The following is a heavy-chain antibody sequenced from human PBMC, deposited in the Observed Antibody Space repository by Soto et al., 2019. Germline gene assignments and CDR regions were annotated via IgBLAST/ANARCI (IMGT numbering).Heavy chain of an antibody. D-gene: IGHD3-22*01. J-gene: IGHJ4*02. V-gene: IGHV3-30-3*01. CDR2: ISWRETIT. Sequence: PGWSLRLSCAASGLSFSSYTMHWVRQAPGKGLEWVAVISWRETITYYADSVKGRFTISRDNSKNNLYLQMNSLRPEDTAVYYCASLQYERSGYFASWGQGTLVTVSS. CDR1: GLSFSSYT. CDR3: ASLQYERSGYFAS.